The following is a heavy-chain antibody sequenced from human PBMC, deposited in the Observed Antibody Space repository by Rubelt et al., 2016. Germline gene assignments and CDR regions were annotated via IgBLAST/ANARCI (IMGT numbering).Heavy chain of an antibody. CDR3: ARDRGYCSGGNCYGLGWFDP. J-gene: IGHJ5*02. CDR2: MYYSGST. CDR1: GGSIRSFY. D-gene: IGHD2-15*01. Sequence: QVQLQESGPGLVKPSETLSLTCTVSGGSIRSFYWHWIRQPPGKGLEWIGFMYYSGSTNYNPSLRSRLTFSVDTSKNQFSLKITSVTAADTAVYYCARDRGYCSGGNCYGLGWFDPWGQGTLVTVSS. V-gene: IGHV4-59*01.